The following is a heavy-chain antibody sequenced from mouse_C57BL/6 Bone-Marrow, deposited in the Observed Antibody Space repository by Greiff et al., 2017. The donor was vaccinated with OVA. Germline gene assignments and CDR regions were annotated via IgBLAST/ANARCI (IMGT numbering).Heavy chain of an antibody. CDR3: ARWGLLDWYFDV. J-gene: IGHJ1*03. Sequence: VQLQQSGPELVKPGSSVKMSCKASGYTFTSYWMDWVKQRPGQGLEWIGNIYPSDSETHYNQKFKDKATLTVDKSSSTAYMQLSSLTSEDSAVYYCARWGLLDWYFDVWGTGTTVTVSS. D-gene: IGHD2-3*01. V-gene: IGHV1-61*01. CDR2: IYPSDSET. CDR1: GYTFTSYW.